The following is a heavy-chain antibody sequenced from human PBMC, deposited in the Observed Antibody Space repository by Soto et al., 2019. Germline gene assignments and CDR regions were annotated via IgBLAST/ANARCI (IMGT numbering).Heavy chain of an antibody. D-gene: IGHD6-25*01. Sequence: EVQVLESGGGLVQPGGSLRLSCTVSGFTFSSYAMNWVRQAPGKGPDWVSAISGSGGSTYYADSVKGRFTISRYNSKSTLSLQLNSLRAEDTALYYCAKALGPEATHPAYWGQGALVTVSS. CDR3: AKALGPEATHPAY. CDR1: GFTFSSYA. CDR2: ISGSGGST. V-gene: IGHV3-23*01. J-gene: IGHJ4*02.